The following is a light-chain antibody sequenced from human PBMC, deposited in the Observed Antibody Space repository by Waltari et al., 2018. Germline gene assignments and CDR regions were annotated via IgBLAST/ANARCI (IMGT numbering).Light chain of an antibody. Sequence: QSALTQPASVSGSPGQSIAISCTGTSSDIGAYNHVYWYQQHPGKAPTLILYEVSNRPSGVSTRFSGSKSGNTASLTISGLQAEDEADYYCNSFTTSATHVFGTGTKVSVL. CDR1: SSDIGAYNH. CDR2: EVS. V-gene: IGLV2-14*01. J-gene: IGLJ1*01. CDR3: NSFTTSATHV.